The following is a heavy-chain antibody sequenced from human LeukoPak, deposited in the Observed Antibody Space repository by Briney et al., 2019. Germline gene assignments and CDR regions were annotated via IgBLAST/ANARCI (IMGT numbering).Heavy chain of an antibody. V-gene: IGHV4-34*01. J-gene: IGHJ4*02. Sequence: SETLSLTCAVYGGSFSGYYWSWIRQPPGKGLEWIGEINHSGSTNYNPSLKSRVTISVDTSKNQFSLKLSSVTAADTAVCYCGRGYCSGGSCYEPDYFDYWGQGTLVTVSS. CDR1: GGSFSGYY. CDR2: INHSGST. CDR3: GRGYCSGGSCYEPDYFDY. D-gene: IGHD2-15*01.